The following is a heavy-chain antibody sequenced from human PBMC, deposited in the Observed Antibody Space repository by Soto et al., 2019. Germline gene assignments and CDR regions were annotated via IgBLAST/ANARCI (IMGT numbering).Heavy chain of an antibody. J-gene: IGHJ4*02. CDR3: AKGSSGWYERFDY. CDR1: GFTFSSYS. CDR2: ISGSGGST. D-gene: IGHD6-19*01. Sequence: PGGSLRLSCAASGFTFSSYSMNWVRQAPGKGLEWVSAISGSGGSTYYADSMKGRFTISRDNSKNTLYLQMNSLRAEDTAAYYCAKGSSGWYERFDYWGQGTLVTVSS. V-gene: IGHV3-23*01.